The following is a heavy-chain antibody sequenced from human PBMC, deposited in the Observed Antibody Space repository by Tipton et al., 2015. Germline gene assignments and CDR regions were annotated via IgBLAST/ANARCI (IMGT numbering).Heavy chain of an antibody. CDR3: AKDLGWVAGFDY. CDR2: ISRSGSAI. Sequence: SLRLSCAASGFTFSDYYMSWIRQXPGKGLEWVSYISRSGSAIYYADSVKGRFTISRDNTKNSLYLQMNSLRAEDTAVYYCAKDLGWVAGFDYWGQGTLVTVSS. V-gene: IGHV3-11*01. D-gene: IGHD2-15*01. J-gene: IGHJ4*02. CDR1: GFTFSDYY.